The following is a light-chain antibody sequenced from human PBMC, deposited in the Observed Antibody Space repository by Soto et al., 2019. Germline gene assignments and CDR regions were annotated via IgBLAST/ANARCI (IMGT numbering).Light chain of an antibody. CDR1: PSISSW. Sequence: DLQMTQSPSTLSASVGDRVTITCRASPSISSWLAWYQQKPGKAPKLLIYKASSLESGVPSRFSRSQYGTEFTHTITSLQPDDFATYYCQQYTSYWTFGQGTKVQIK. J-gene: IGKJ1*01. CDR3: QQYTSYWT. CDR2: KAS. V-gene: IGKV1-5*03.